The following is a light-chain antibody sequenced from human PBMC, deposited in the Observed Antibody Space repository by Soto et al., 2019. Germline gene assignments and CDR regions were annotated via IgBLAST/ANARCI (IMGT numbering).Light chain of an antibody. CDR3: QQYNNWPLT. J-gene: IGKJ4*01. V-gene: IGKV3-15*01. Sequence: EIVMTQSPATLSVSPGERATLSCRARQSVSNNLAWYQQKPGQAPRLLIYGASTRATGIPARFSGSGSGTDFTLTISTLQSEDFVVYYCQQYNNWPLTFGGGTKVEIK. CDR1: QSVSNN. CDR2: GAS.